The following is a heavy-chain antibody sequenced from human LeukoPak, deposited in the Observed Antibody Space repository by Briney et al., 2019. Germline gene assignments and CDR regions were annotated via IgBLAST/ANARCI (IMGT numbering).Heavy chain of an antibody. D-gene: IGHD3-22*01. CDR3: ATPLDYYDSSGYHQGGD. CDR1: GFTYGNYL. CDR2: ISPDGRST. Sequence: GGSLRLSCAASGFTYGNYLMHWVRQAPGKGLVWVSRISPDGRSTNYAGFVKGRFTVSRDNAKNSLYLQMNSLRAEDTAVYYCATPLDYYDSSGYHQGGDWGQGTLVTVSS. V-gene: IGHV3-74*01. J-gene: IGHJ4*02.